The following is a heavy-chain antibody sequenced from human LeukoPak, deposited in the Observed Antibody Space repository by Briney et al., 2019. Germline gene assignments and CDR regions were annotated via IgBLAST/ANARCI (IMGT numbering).Heavy chain of an antibody. CDR1: ESSLSELS. D-gene: IGHD5-18*01. V-gene: IGHV1-24*01. CDR3: AAGRPYSLLDY. Sequence: GASVKVSCTVSESSLSELSLYWVRQAPGKGLEWMGGFDVIDSETFYAQKFQGRVTMTEDSSTDTAYMELRNLTSDDTALYYCAAGRPYSLLDYWGQGTLVTVSS. J-gene: IGHJ4*02. CDR2: FDVIDSET.